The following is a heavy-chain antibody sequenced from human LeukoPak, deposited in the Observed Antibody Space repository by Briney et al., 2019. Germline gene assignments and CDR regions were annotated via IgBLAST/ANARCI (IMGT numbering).Heavy chain of an antibody. D-gene: IGHD1-26*01. J-gene: IGHJ4*02. V-gene: IGHV3-30*02. CDR2: IRYDGSNK. CDR3: AKDLASGSYYLGY. CDR1: GFTFSSYG. Sequence: PGGSLRLSCAASGFTFSSYGMHWVRQAPGKGLEWVAFIRYDGSNKYYADSVKGRFTISRDNSKNTLYLQMNSLRAEDTAMFYCAKDLASGSYYLGYWGQGTLVTVSS.